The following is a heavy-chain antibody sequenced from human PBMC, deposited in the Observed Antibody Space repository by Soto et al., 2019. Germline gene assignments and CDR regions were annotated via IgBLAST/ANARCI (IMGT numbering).Heavy chain of an antibody. Sequence: ASVKVSCKASGGTFSSYAISWVRQAPGQGLEWMGGIIPIFGAANYAQKFQGRVTITADESTSTAYMELSSLRSEDTAVYYCEMDPAGGPYYYGMDVWGQGTTVTVSS. CDR3: EMDPAGGPYYYGMDV. D-gene: IGHD5-18*01. CDR1: GGTFSSYA. J-gene: IGHJ6*02. CDR2: IIPIFGAA. V-gene: IGHV1-69*13.